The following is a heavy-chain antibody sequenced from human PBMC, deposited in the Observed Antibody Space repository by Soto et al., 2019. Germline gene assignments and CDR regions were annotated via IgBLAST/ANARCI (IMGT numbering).Heavy chain of an antibody. CDR2: FNPSGGST. V-gene: IGHV1-46*01. Sequence: ASVKVSCKASGYTFTSCYIHLVRQAPGQGLEWMGIFNPSGGSTSFAQKFQGRVTMTRDTSTSTVYMELSSLRPEDTAVYYCARDKALSSRTPMPYFEYWXQGTLVTVSS. CDR1: GYTFTSCY. D-gene: IGHD2-2*01. J-gene: IGHJ4*02. CDR3: ARDKALSSRTPMPYFEY.